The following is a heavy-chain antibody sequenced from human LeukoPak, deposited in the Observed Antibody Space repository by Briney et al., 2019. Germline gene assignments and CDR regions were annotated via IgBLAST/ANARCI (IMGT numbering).Heavy chain of an antibody. CDR2: IIPIIGTA. Sequence: SVKVSCKASGGTFSSYAISWVRQAPGQGLEWMGGIIPIIGTANYAQKFQGRVTITADESTSTAYMELSSLRSEDTAVYYCAGVGRNGYYFDYWGQGTLVTVSS. CDR3: AGVGRNGYYFDY. D-gene: IGHD1-26*01. V-gene: IGHV1-69*13. J-gene: IGHJ4*02. CDR1: GGTFSSYA.